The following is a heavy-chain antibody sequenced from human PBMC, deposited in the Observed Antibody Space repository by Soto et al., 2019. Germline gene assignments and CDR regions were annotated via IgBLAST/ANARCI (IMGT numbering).Heavy chain of an antibody. CDR2: IYYSGST. CDR1: GGSISSGDYY. V-gene: IGHV4-30-4*01. J-gene: IGHJ5*02. D-gene: IGHD3-3*01. CDR3: ARSIPITIFGVVILNWFDP. Sequence: SETLSLTCTISGGSISSGDYYWSWIRQPPGKGLEWIGYIYYSGSTYYNPSLKSRVTISVDTSKNQFSLKLSSVTAADTAVYYCARSIPITIFGVVILNWFDPWGQGTLVTVSS.